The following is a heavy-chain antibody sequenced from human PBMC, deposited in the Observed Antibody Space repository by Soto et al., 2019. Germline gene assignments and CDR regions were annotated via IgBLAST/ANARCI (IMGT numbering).Heavy chain of an antibody. D-gene: IGHD6-19*01. Sequence: EVQLVESGGGLVQPGRSLRLSCAASGFTFDDYAMHWVRQATGKGLEWVSGISWNSGSIGYADSVKGRFTISRDNAKNSLYLQMNSLRAEDTALYYCAKGSVSGWYAVEDYWGQGTLVTVSS. J-gene: IGHJ4*02. CDR1: GFTFDDYA. CDR3: AKGSVSGWYAVEDY. V-gene: IGHV3-9*01. CDR2: ISWNSGSI.